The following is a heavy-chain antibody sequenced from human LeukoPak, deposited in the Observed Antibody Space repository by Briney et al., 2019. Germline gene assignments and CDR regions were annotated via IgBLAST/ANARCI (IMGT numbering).Heavy chain of an antibody. J-gene: IGHJ5*02. CDR1: GGSFSDYY. V-gene: IGHV4-34*01. D-gene: IGHD2-2*01. CDR2: INHSGST. Sequence: SETLSLTCAVYGGSFSDYYWSGIRQSPGKGLEWIGEINHSGSTNYNPSLKSRVTISVDTSKNQFSLKLNSVTAADTAVYYCASCSSTSWYAGDWFDPWGQGTLVTVSS. CDR3: ASCSSTSWYAGDWFDP.